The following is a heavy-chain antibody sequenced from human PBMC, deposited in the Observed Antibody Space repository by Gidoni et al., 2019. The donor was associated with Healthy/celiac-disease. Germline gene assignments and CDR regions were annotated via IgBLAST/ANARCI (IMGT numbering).Heavy chain of an antibody. D-gene: IGHD3-3*01. V-gene: IGHV4-4*07. CDR3: AREGKRITIFGVVILFDP. CDR2: IYTSGST. Sequence: QVQLQESGPGLVKPSETLALTCTVPGGSLSSYYWSWIRQPAGTGLEWIGRIYTSGSTNYNPSLKSRVTMSVDTSKNQFSLKLSSVTAADTAVYYCAREGKRITIFGVVILFDPWGQGTLVTVSS. CDR1: GGSLSSYY. J-gene: IGHJ5*02.